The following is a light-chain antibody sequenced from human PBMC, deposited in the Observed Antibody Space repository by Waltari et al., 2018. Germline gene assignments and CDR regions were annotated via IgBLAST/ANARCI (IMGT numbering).Light chain of an antibody. CDR3: QQYSNYPYT. V-gene: IGKV1-5*03. CDR1: QSISSW. J-gene: IGKJ2*01. Sequence: DIQMTQSPSTLSASVGDTVTMTCRASQSISSWLAWYQQKPGKAPKLLIHKASTVESGVPSRFSGSGSGTEFTLTIDSLLPDDFATYYCQQYSNYPYTFGQGTKLEI. CDR2: KAS.